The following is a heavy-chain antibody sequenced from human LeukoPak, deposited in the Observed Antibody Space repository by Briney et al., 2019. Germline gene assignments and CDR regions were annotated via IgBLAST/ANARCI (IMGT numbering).Heavy chain of an antibody. V-gene: IGHV4-30-4*08. D-gene: IGHD7-27*01. CDR1: GGSISSGDYY. CDR3: ARGNWGLTAWN. J-gene: IGHJ4*02. CDR2: INYSGST. Sequence: SETLSLTCTVSGGSISSGDYYWSWIRQPPGKGLEWIGYINYSGSTYYNPSLKSRVTISVDTSKNQFSLKLSSVTAADTAVYYCARGNWGLTAWNWGQGTLVTVSS.